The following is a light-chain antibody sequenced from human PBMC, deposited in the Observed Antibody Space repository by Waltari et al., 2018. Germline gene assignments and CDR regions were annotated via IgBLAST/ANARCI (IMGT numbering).Light chain of an antibody. CDR1: ERIKSW. CDR2: KGS. Sequence: DIQVTQSPSTLSASVGDRVTITCRASERIKSWLAWYLQKPGEAPKLLISKGSILESGVASRFSGSESGTEFTLTINSLQPDDFATDYCQQDNSYLKLTFGGGTKVEVK. CDR3: QQDNSYLKLT. J-gene: IGKJ4*01. V-gene: IGKV1-5*03.